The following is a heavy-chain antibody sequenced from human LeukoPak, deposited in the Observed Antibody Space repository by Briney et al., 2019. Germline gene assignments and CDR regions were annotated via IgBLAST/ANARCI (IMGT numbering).Heavy chain of an antibody. CDR2: IKSKTDGGTT. J-gene: IGHJ4*02. CDR1: GFTFSSYA. CDR3: TSTASKYYDILTGYLPYYYDSSGYYSNGY. Sequence: PGGSLRLSCAPSGFTFSSYAMSWVRQAPGKGLEWVGRIKSKTDGGTTDYAAPVKGTFTISRDDSKNTLYLQMNSLKTEDTAVYYCTSTASKYYDILTGYLPYYYDSSGYYSNGYWGQGTLVTVSS. V-gene: IGHV3-15*01. D-gene: IGHD3-22*01.